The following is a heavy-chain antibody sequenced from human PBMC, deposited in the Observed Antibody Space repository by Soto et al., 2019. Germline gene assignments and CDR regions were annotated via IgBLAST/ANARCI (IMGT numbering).Heavy chain of an antibody. D-gene: IGHD3-22*01. CDR2: IIPILGIA. Sequence: QVQLVQSGAEVKKPGSSVKVSCKASGGTFSSYTISWVRQAPGQGLEWMGRIIPILGIANYAQKFQGRVTITADNSTRTAYMELSSLRSEDTAVYYCARRVYDSSGYYYVPNDAFDLWGQGTMVTVSS. CDR3: ARRVYDSSGYYYVPNDAFDL. J-gene: IGHJ3*01. V-gene: IGHV1-69*02. CDR1: GGTFSSYT.